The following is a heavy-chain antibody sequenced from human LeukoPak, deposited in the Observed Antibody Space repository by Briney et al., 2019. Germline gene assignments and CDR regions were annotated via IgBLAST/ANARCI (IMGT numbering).Heavy chain of an antibody. CDR1: GFTFSSYG. J-gene: IGHJ4*02. V-gene: IGHV3-23*01. D-gene: IGHD3-10*01. CDR2: ISVSGGST. CDR3: ARDLDGSGKCYLD. Sequence: GGSLRLSCAASGFTFSSYGMSWVRQAPGKGLEWVSAISVSGGSTYYADSVKGRFTISRDNSKNTLYLQMNSLRAEDTAVYYCARDLDGSGKCYLDWGQGNLGTVSS.